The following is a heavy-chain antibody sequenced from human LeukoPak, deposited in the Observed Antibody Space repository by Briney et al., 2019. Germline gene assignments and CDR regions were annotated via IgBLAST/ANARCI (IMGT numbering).Heavy chain of an antibody. J-gene: IGHJ5*02. D-gene: IGHD5-12*01. CDR3: APQQTYSPYNWFDP. V-gene: IGHV3-74*03. CDR2: IHPDGSIT. Sequence: GGSLRLSCAASGVTLSTYAMSWARQAPGTGLVWVSRIHPDGSITTYADSVKGRFTISRDNAKNTLYLQMNSLRAEDTAVYYCAPQQTYSPYNWFDPWGQGTLVTVSS. CDR1: GVTLSTYA.